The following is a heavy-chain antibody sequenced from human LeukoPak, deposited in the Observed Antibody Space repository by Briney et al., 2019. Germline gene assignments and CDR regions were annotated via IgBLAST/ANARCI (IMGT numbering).Heavy chain of an antibody. Sequence: PSETLSLTCAVYGGSFSGYYWSWIRQPPGKGLEWIGEINHSGSTNYNPSLKSRVTISVDTSKNQFSLKLSSVTAADTAVYYCARHKSEYSSSSWFDPWGQGTLVTVSS. J-gene: IGHJ5*02. CDR3: ARHKSEYSSSSWFDP. D-gene: IGHD6-6*01. V-gene: IGHV4-34*01. CDR1: GGSFSGYY. CDR2: INHSGST.